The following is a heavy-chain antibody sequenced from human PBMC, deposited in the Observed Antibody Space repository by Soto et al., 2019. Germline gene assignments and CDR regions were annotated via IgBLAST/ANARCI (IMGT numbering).Heavy chain of an antibody. Sequence: QVQLQQWGAGLLKPSETLSLTCAVYGGSFSGYYWSWIRQPPGKGLEWIGEINHSGSTNYNPSLKSRVTISVDTSKNQFSLKLSSVTAADTAVYYCARHGETFWSCYYDWFDPWGQGTLVTVSS. D-gene: IGHD3-3*01. J-gene: IGHJ5*02. V-gene: IGHV4-34*01. CDR1: GGSFSGYY. CDR3: ARHGETFWSCYYDWFDP. CDR2: INHSGST.